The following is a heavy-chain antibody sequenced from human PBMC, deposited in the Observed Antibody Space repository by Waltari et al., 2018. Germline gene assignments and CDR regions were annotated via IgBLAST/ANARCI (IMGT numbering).Heavy chain of an antibody. CDR1: GFTFSSYT. D-gene: IGHD5-12*01. CDR2: ISDPATGNT. CDR3: STWLRAHFDY. Sequence: EVQLLESGGALVQPGGSLRLSCAASGFTFSSYTLIWFRQAPGKGLEWVSTISDPATGNTHYADSVKGRFTISRDDSRNTVYLQMNGLIAEDTAVYYCSTWLRAHFDYWGQGTPVTVSS. J-gene: IGHJ4*02. V-gene: IGHV3-23*01.